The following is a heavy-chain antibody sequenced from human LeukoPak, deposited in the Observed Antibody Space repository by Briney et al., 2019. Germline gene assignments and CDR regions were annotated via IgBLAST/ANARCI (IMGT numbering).Heavy chain of an antibody. J-gene: IGHJ4*02. CDR2: ITWDGGST. Sequence: GGSLRFSCAASGFTFDDYTMHWVRQAPGKGLEWVSLITWDGGSTFYADSVKGRFTISRDNSKNSLSLQMNSLRSEDTALYYCATERQKYFDYWGQGTLVTVSS. CDR3: ATERQKYFDY. V-gene: IGHV3-43*01. CDR1: GFTFDDYT.